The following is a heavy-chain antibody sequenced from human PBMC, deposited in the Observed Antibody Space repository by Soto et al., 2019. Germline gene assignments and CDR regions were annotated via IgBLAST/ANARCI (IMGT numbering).Heavy chain of an antibody. D-gene: IGHD3-10*01. V-gene: IGHV3-7*03. J-gene: IGHJ4*02. CDR2: IKQDGSEK. Sequence: EVQLVESGGGLVQPGGSLRLSCAASGFTFSSYRMSWVRQAPGKGLEWVANIKQDGSEKYYVDSVKGRFTISRDNAKNSLYLQMNSLRAEDTAVYYCAREGRWTALFYWGQGTLVTVSS. CDR3: AREGRWTALFY. CDR1: GFTFSSYR.